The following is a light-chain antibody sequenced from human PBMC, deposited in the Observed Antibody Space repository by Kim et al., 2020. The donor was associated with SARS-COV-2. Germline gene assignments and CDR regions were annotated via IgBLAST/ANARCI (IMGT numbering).Light chain of an antibody. J-gene: IGKJ4*01. CDR3: QQYSNWPLT. CDR2: GTS. Sequence: VSPGERATRACRASQSVSSNLAWYQQKPGQAPRLLIQGTSTRATGFPARFSGSGSGTEFTLTISSLQSEDFAVYYCQQYSNWPLTFGGGTKVDIK. CDR1: QSVSSN. V-gene: IGKV3-15*01.